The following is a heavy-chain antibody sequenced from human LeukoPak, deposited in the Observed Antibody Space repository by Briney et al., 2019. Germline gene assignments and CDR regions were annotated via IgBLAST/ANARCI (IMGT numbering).Heavy chain of an antibody. J-gene: IGHJ4*02. CDR2: IWYDGSNK. Sequence: GRSLSLSCAASGFTFSSFGLHWVRQAPGKGLEWVAVIWYDGSNKYYADSVKGRFTISRDNSKNSLYLQMNSLRAEDTAVYYCARSPSLYDSSGYYFDYWGQGTLVTVSS. V-gene: IGHV3-33*01. CDR1: GFTFSSFG. CDR3: ARSPSLYDSSGYYFDY. D-gene: IGHD3-22*01.